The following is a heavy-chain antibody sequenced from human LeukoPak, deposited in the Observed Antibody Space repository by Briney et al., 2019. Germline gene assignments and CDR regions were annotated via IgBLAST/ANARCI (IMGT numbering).Heavy chain of an antibody. V-gene: IGHV4-4*07. D-gene: IGHD1-26*01. CDR2: IYTSGST. Sequence: PSDTLSLTCTFWGGSISSYYWSWIRQPAGKGLEGMGRIYTSGSTNYNPSLKRRVTISVEQSKNQFTLKLSSVTAADTAVYYCARVGATGSGYYFDYWGQGTLVTVSS. J-gene: IGHJ4*02. CDR3: ARVGATGSGYYFDY. CDR1: GGSISSYY.